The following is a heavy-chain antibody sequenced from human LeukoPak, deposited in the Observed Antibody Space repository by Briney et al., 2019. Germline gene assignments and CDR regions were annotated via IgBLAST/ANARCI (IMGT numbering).Heavy chain of an antibody. J-gene: IGHJ6*02. CDR1: GGSISSYY. CDR2: IYYSGST. V-gene: IGHV4-59*01. CDR3: AGSSGWLLVLNV. Sequence: SETLSLTCTVSGGSISSYYWSWIRQPPGKGLEWIGYIYYSGSTNYNPSLTSRVTISVDTSKDQFSLKLSSVTAADTAVYYCAGSSGWLLVLNVWGQGTTVTVSS. D-gene: IGHD6-19*01.